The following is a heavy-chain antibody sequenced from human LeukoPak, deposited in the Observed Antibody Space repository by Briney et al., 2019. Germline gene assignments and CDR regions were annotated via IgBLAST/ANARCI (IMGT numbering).Heavy chain of an antibody. V-gene: IGHV1-8*01. D-gene: IGHD6-19*01. Sequence: ASVKVSYKASGYTLTSYDINWVRQATGQGLEWMGWMNPNSGNTGYAQKFQGRVTMTRNTSISTAYMELSSLRSEDTAVYYCARGYSSGWYRDAFDIWGQGTMVTVSS. CDR3: ARGYSSGWYRDAFDI. CDR2: MNPNSGNT. CDR1: GYTLTSYD. J-gene: IGHJ3*02.